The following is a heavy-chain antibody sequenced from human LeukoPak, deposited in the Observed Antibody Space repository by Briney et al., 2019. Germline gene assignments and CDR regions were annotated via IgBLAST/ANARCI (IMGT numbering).Heavy chain of an antibody. CDR3: ARADSFFDY. Sequence: SETLSLTCTISGGSVSDYYWSWIRQPPGKGLEWIGYIYYSGSTNYNPSLKSRVTISVDTSKNQFSLKLSSVTAADTAVYYCARADSFFDYWGQGTLVTVSS. V-gene: IGHV4-59*02. CDR1: GGSVSDYY. CDR2: IYYSGST. J-gene: IGHJ4*02. D-gene: IGHD2-15*01.